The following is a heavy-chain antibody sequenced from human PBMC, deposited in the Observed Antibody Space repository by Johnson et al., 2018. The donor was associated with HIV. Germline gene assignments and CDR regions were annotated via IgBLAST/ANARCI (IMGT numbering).Heavy chain of an antibody. V-gene: IGHV3-66*02. Sequence: VQLVESGGGLVQPGGSLRLSCAASGFTVSRNYMNWVRQAPGHGLEWVSVIYSGGSTYYADSVKGRFTISRDSSKNTLYLQMNSLRAEDTAVYYCARDPAAAALRAFDIWGQGTMVTVSS. CDR3: ARDPAAAALRAFDI. D-gene: IGHD6-13*01. J-gene: IGHJ3*02. CDR2: IYSGGST. CDR1: GFTVSRNY.